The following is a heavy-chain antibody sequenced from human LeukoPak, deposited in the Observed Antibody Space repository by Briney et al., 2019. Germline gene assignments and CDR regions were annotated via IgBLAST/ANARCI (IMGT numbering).Heavy chain of an antibody. CDR3: ARVPVGLLWFGELSEVFYFDY. Sequence: PSQTLSLTCTVSGGSISSGDYYWSWIRRPPGKGLEWIGYIYYSGCTYYNPSLKSRVTISVDTSKNQFSLKLSSVTAADTAVYYCARVPVGLLWFGELSEVFYFDYWGQGTLVTVSS. CDR1: GGSISSGDYY. V-gene: IGHV4-30-4*08. D-gene: IGHD3-10*01. J-gene: IGHJ4*02. CDR2: IYYSGCT.